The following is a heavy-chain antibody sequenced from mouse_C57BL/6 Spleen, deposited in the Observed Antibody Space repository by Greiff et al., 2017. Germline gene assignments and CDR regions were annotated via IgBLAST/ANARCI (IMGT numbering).Heavy chain of an antibody. Sequence: VQLQQSGPELVKPGASVKMSCKASGYTFTDYNMNWVKQSPGKSLEWIGYINPNNGGTSYNQKFTGKAILTVNKSSSTAYMKHRRLTSENSADYYGTRGCYCDYFDYWGQGTTLTVSS. V-gene: IGHV1-22*01. CDR2: INPNNGGT. J-gene: IGHJ2*01. D-gene: IGHD2-4*01. CDR3: TRGCYCDYFDY. CDR1: GYTFTDYN.